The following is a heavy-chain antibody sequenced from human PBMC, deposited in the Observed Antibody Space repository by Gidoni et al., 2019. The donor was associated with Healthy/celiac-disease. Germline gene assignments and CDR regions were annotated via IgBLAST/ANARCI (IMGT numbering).Heavy chain of an antibody. Sequence: QVQLVQSGAEVKKPGSSVKVSCKACGGTFSSYAISWVRQAPGQGLEWMGRIIPILGIANYAQKFQGRVTITADKSTSTAYMELSSLRSEDTAVYYCAPDTGMATTTVYWGQGTLVTVSS. D-gene: IGHD5-12*01. CDR3: APDTGMATTTVY. CDR1: GGTFSSYA. J-gene: IGHJ4*02. CDR2: IIPILGIA. V-gene: IGHV1-69*04.